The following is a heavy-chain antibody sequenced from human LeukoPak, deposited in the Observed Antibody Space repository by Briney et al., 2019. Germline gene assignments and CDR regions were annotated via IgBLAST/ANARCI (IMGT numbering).Heavy chain of an antibody. V-gene: IGHV1-24*01. CDR1: GYTLTELS. CDR3: ATDRLGSGWSYFDY. CDR2: FDPDDGET. Sequence: ASVKLSFKVAGYTLTELSLHWVRLAPGQGLEWMGGFDPDDGETIYAQKFQGRVTMTEDTSTDTAYMELSSLRSEDTAVYYCATDRLGSGWSYFDYWGQGTLVTVSS. D-gene: IGHD6-19*01. J-gene: IGHJ4*02.